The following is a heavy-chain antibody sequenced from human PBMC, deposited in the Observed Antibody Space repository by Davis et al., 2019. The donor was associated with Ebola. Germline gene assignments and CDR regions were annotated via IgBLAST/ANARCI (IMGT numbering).Heavy chain of an antibody. Sequence: GESLKISCSASGFTFSSYGMHWVRQAPGKGLEWVANIKQDGSEKYYVDSVKGRFTISRDNAKNSLYLQMNSLRAEDTAVYYCARRSGGFGGQGTTVTVFS. CDR1: GFTFSSYG. J-gene: IGHJ6*02. CDR3: ARRSGGF. D-gene: IGHD3-10*01. V-gene: IGHV3-7*03. CDR2: IKQDGSEK.